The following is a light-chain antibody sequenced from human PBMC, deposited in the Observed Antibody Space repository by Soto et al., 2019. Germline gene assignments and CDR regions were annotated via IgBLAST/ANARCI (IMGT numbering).Light chain of an antibody. J-gene: IGLJ1*01. V-gene: IGLV1-40*01. CDR3: QSYDSSLSAYV. Sequence: SVLTQPPSVSGAPGQRVTISCTGTSSNIGAGYDVHWYQHLPGTAPKLLIYYNSNRPSGVPDRFSGSKSATSASLAITGLQAEDEADYYCQSYDSSLSAYVFGTGTKVTVL. CDR1: SSNIGAGYD. CDR2: YNS.